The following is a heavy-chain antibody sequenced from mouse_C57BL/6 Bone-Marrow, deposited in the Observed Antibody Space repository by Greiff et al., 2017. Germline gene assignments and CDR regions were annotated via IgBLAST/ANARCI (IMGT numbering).Heavy chain of an antibody. Sequence: QVQLQQPGAELVRPGSSVKLSCKASGYTFTSYWMHWVKQRPIQGLEWIGNIDPSDSETHYNQKFKDKATLTVDKSSSTAYMQLSSLTSEDSAVXYCARWYDYDRAYAMDYWGQGTSVTVSS. CDR3: ARWYDYDRAYAMDY. J-gene: IGHJ4*01. V-gene: IGHV1-52*01. CDR2: IDPSDSET. D-gene: IGHD2-4*01. CDR1: GYTFTSYW.